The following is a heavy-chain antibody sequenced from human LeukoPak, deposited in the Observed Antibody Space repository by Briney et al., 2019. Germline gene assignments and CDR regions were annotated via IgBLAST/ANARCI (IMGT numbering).Heavy chain of an antibody. CDR3: ARGGCTSNTCYYYYYYMDV. CDR2: IYTSGST. V-gene: IGHV4-4*07. CDR1: GGSISSYY. J-gene: IGHJ6*03. D-gene: IGHD2-2*01. Sequence: PSETLSLTCTVSGGSISSYYWSWIRQPAGKGLEGIGRIYTSGSTNYNPSLKSRVTMSVDTSKNQFSLKLSSVTAADTAVYYCARGGCTSNTCYYYYYYMDVWGQGTTVTVSS.